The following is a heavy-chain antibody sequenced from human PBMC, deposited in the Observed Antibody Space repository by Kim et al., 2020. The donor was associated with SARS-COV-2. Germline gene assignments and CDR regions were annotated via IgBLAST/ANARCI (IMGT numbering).Heavy chain of an antibody. D-gene: IGHD6-13*01. J-gene: IGHJ4*02. V-gene: IGHV4-59*09. CDR3: ARGDSSSWYPGFDY. Sequence: NPSLQSRVTISVDTSKNQFSLKLSAVTAADTAVYYCARGDSSSWYPGFDYWGQGTLVTVSS.